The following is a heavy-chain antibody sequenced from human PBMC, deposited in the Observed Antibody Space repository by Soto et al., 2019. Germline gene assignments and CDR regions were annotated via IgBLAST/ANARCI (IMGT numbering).Heavy chain of an antibody. CDR3: VLGGLETGYYRDMDY. Sequence: QDHLVQSGAEVKKPGASAKVSCKASGYTFKNYGINWVRQAPGRGLEWVAWISAYNGDTSYAQHFQRRVTVTTETVTNTAYMELRSRRPDDTAVYFCVLGGLETGYYRDMDYWGQGTLVSVSS. CDR1: GYTFKNYG. J-gene: IGHJ4*02. D-gene: IGHD3-9*01. V-gene: IGHV1-18*04. CDR2: ISAYNGDT.